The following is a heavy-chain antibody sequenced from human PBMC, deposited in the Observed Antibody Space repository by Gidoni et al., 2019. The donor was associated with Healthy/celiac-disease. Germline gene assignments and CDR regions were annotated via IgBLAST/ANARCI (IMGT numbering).Heavy chain of an antibody. V-gene: IGHV3-21*01. J-gene: IGHJ6*02. Sequence: EVQLVESGGGLVKPGGSLRLSCAASGFTFSSYSMNWVRQAPGKGLEWVSAISSSSSYIYYADSVKGRFTISRDNAKNSLYLQMNSLRAEDTAVYYCARDAQTPYYYGMDVWGQGTTVTVSS. D-gene: IGHD2-15*01. CDR1: GFTFSSYS. CDR2: ISSSSSYI. CDR3: ARDAQTPYYYGMDV.